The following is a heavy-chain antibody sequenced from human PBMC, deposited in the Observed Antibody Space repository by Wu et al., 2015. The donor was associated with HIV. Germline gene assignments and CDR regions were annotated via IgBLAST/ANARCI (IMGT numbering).Heavy chain of an antibody. J-gene: IGHJ4*02. CDR2: IITVLGAP. D-gene: IGHD3-22*01. CDR1: GDTFNSYA. CDR3: ARGRHYYDPSGYYQGYYFDY. Sequence: QVQLVQSGAEVRKPGSSVKISCRASGDTFNSYAISWVRLAPGQGLEWMGGIITVLGAPMYAQKFQGRVSITTDDSTNTVYMELTSLRFDDTAVYYCARGRHYYDPSGYYQGYYFDYWGQGTLVTVSS. V-gene: IGHV1-69*05.